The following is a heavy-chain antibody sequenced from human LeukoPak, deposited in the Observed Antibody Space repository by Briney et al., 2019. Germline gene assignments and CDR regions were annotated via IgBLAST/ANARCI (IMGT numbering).Heavy chain of an antibody. CDR3: ARVGVPVKNDY. CDR2: ISGYNGMT. Sequence: ASVKVSCKASGYTFTSFGISWVRQAPGQGLEWMGWISGYNGMTDYEQKLQGRVTITTDTSTGTAYMELRSLRSDDTAVYYCARVGVPVKNDYWGQGTLVTVSP. V-gene: IGHV1-18*01. D-gene: IGHD2-2*01. J-gene: IGHJ4*02. CDR1: GYTFTSFG.